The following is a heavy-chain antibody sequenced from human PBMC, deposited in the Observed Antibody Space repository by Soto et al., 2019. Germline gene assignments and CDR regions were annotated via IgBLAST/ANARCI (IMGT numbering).Heavy chain of an antibody. CDR1: GFTFSSYC. Sequence: QVQLVESGGGVVQPGRSLRLSCAASGFTFSSYCMHWVRQAPGKGLEWVAVISYDGSNKYYADSVKGRFTISRDNSKNTLYLQMNSLRAEDTAVYYCADGGWLGLGWGQLTLVTVSS. CDR3: ADGGWLGLG. D-gene: IGHD6-19*01. CDR2: ISYDGSNK. J-gene: IGHJ4*02. V-gene: IGHV3-30*03.